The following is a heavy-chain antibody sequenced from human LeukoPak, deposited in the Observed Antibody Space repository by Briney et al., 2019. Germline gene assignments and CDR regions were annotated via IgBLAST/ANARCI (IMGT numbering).Heavy chain of an antibody. D-gene: IGHD2/OR15-2a*01. CDR2: IYYSGST. V-gene: IGHV4-39*01. Sequence: GSLRLSCAASGFTFSSYSMNWVRQPPGKGLEWIGSIYYSGSTYYNPSLKSRVTISVDTSKNQFSLKLSSVTAADTAVYYCARLNRALSSYYYYYYMDVWGKGTTVTISS. CDR1: GFTFSSYSMN. CDR3: ARLNRALSSYYYYYYMDV. J-gene: IGHJ6*03.